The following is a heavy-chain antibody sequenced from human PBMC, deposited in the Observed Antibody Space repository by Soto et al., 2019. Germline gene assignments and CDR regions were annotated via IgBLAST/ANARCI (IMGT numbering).Heavy chain of an antibody. Sequence: QVQLVESGGGVVQPGRSLRLSCAASGFTFSSYGMHWVRQAPGKGLEWVAVIWYDGSNKYYADSVKGRFTISRDNSKNTXYXXVNSLRAEDTAVYYCARDCRYCRSTSRINYYGMDVWGQGTTVTVSS. CDR3: ARDCRYCRSTSRINYYGMDV. J-gene: IGHJ6*02. D-gene: IGHD2-2*01. CDR2: IWYDGSNK. V-gene: IGHV3-33*01. CDR1: GFTFSSYG.